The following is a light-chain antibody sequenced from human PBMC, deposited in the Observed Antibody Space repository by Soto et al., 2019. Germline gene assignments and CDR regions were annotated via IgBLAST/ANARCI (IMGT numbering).Light chain of an antibody. J-gene: IGLJ1*01. V-gene: IGLV2-8*01. CDR2: EVS. Sequence: QSSLTQPPSPSRAPGQSVTLSCPGTSSDVGGYNYVSWYQQHPGKAPKLMIYEVSKRPSGVPDRFSGSKSGNTASLTVSGLQAEDEADYYCSSYAGSNNYVFGTGTKVTVL. CDR1: SSDVGGYNY. CDR3: SSYAGSNNYV.